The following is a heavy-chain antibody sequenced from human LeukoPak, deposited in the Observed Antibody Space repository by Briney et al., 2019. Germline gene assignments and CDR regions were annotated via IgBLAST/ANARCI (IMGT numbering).Heavy chain of an antibody. J-gene: IGHJ4*02. CDR1: GFTFSSYA. D-gene: IGHD4-23*01. Sequence: GGSLSLSCAASGFTFSSYAMSWVRQAPGKGLDWVSAISGSGGNTYYADSVRGRFTISRDNSKNTLYLQMNSLRAEDTAVYYCAKDQYGGNPQYYFDYSGQGTLVTVSS. CDR2: ISGSGGNT. V-gene: IGHV3-23*01. CDR3: AKDQYGGNPQYYFDY.